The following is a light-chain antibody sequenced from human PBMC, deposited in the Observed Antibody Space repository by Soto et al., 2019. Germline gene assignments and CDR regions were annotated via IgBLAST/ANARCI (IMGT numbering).Light chain of an antibody. CDR3: QQAHTLPWT. Sequence: DLQMTQSPSSVSASVGDRVTITCRASQDVSTWVAWYQRRPGKAPKLLMYATSTLQSGVPSRFSGSASGTDFTLPISSLPPEDYAMYVCQQAHTLPWTFDQGTKVEI. CDR2: ATS. V-gene: IGKV1-12*01. J-gene: IGKJ1*01. CDR1: QDVSTW.